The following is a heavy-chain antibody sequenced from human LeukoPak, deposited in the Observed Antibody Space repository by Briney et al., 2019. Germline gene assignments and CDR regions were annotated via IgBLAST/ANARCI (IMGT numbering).Heavy chain of an antibody. V-gene: IGHV4-31*03. CDR3: ARDRSADYDILTGYHDAFDI. CDR2: IYYSGST. Sequence: SQTLSLTCTVSGGSISSGGYYWSWIRQHPGKGLEWIGYIYYSGSTYYNPSLKSRVTISVDTSKNQFSLKLSSVTAADTAEYYCARDRSADYDILTGYHDAFDIWGQGTMVTVSS. CDR1: GGSISSGGYY. D-gene: IGHD3-9*01. J-gene: IGHJ3*02.